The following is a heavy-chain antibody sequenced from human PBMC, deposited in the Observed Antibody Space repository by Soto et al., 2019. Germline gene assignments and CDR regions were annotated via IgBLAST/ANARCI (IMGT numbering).Heavy chain of an antibody. CDR1: GGSISSYY. J-gene: IGHJ3*02. Sequence: QVQLQESGPGLVKPSETLSLTCTVSGGSISSYYWSWIRQPPGKGLEWIGYIYYSGSTHYNPSLKSRVTISVDTSKDQFSLKLSSVTAADTAVYYCARGHSSGWIDAFDIWGQGTMVTVSS. CDR2: IYYSGST. CDR3: ARGHSSGWIDAFDI. V-gene: IGHV4-59*01. D-gene: IGHD6-19*01.